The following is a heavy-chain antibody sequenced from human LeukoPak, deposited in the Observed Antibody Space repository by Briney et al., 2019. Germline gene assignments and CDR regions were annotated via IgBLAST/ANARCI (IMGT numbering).Heavy chain of an antibody. Sequence: SETLSLTCTVSGGSISSYYWSWIRQPPGKGLEWIGYIYYSGSTNYNPSLKSRVTISVDTSKNQFSLKLSSVTAADTAVYYCARHSPRGDYYDSSGYLGLPNWFDPWGQGTLVTVSS. CDR2: IYYSGST. V-gene: IGHV4-59*08. CDR3: ARHSPRGDYYDSSGYLGLPNWFDP. CDR1: GGSISSYY. D-gene: IGHD3-22*01. J-gene: IGHJ5*02.